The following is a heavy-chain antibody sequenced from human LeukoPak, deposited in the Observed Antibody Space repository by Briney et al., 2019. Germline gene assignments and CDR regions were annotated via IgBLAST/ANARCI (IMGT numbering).Heavy chain of an antibody. CDR1: GGSFSGYY. V-gene: IGHV4-34*01. CDR3: ARGGKWLRFPSGY. D-gene: IGHD5-12*01. Sequence: PSETLSLTCAVYGGSFSGYYWSWIRQPPGKGLEWIWEINHSGSTNYNPSLKSRVTISVDTSKNQFSLKLSSVTAADTAVYYCARGGKWLRFPSGYWGQGTLVTVSS. CDR2: INHSGST. J-gene: IGHJ4*02.